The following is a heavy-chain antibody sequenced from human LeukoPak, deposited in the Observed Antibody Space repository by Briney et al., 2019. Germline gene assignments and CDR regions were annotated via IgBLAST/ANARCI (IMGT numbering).Heavy chain of an antibody. CDR1: GFTFSNYG. Sequence: QPGGSLRLSCAASGFTFSNYGLHWVRQAPGKGLEWVAVIWYDGSQTYYADSVKGRFTISRDNSKKTVHLQMNSLRAEDTAVYYCATDGLQYPLDWGQGTLVTVSS. J-gene: IGHJ4*02. CDR2: IWYDGSQT. V-gene: IGHV3-33*01. CDR3: ATDGLQYPLD. D-gene: IGHD3-3*01.